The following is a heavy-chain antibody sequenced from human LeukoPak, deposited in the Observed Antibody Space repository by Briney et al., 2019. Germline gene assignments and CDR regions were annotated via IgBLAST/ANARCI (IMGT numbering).Heavy chain of an antibody. CDR3: ARIIYGSGTYYNYYYYMDV. V-gene: IGHV4-59*01. J-gene: IGHJ6*03. CDR1: GGSISSYY. Sequence: SETLSLTCTVSGGSISSYYWSWIRQPPGKGLEWIGYIYYSGSTNYNPSLKSRVTISLDTSKNQFSLGLRSVTAADTAVYYCARIIYGSGTYYNYYYYMDVWGKGTTVTISS. CDR2: IYYSGST. D-gene: IGHD3-10*01.